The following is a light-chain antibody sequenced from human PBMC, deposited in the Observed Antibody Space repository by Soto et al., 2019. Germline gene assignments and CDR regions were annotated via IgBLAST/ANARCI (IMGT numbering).Light chain of an antibody. V-gene: IGLV2-8*01. Sequence: QSVLTQPPSASGSPGQSVTISCTGTKSDIGVYDFVSWYQHHPGKAPRLIIYDVSERPSGVPDRFSGSKSGNTASLTISGLQAEDEADYYCCSYAGTFYVFGTGTKVTVL. CDR3: CSYAGTFYV. CDR1: KSDIGVYDF. CDR2: DVS. J-gene: IGLJ1*01.